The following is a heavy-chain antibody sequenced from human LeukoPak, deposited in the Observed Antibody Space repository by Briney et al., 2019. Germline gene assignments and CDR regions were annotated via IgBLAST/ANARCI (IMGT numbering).Heavy chain of an antibody. D-gene: IGHD3-10*01. J-gene: IGHJ4*02. CDR2: IGAYNGNT. CDR1: GYTCSSYG. Sequence: ASVKVSCKASGYTCSSYGISWVRQAPGQGLEWMGWIGAYNGNTDDAQKVQGGVAMSTDTSTSTAYMELRSLKSDDTAVYYCARVEITMVRGPNRVDYWGQGTLVTVSS. CDR3: ARVEITMVRGPNRVDY. V-gene: IGHV1-18*04.